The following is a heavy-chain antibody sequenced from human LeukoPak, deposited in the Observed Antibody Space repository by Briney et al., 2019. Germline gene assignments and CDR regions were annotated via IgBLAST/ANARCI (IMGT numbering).Heavy chain of an antibody. D-gene: IGHD6-19*01. Sequence: PSETLSLTCAVSGYSISSGYYWGWIRQPPGKGLEWIGSIYHSGSTNYNPSLKSRVTISVDTSKNQFSLKLSSVTAADTAVYYCARGVPRSGWYMSTSYWGQGTLVTVSS. J-gene: IGHJ4*02. CDR2: IYHSGST. CDR3: ARGVPRSGWYMSTSY. V-gene: IGHV4-38-2*01. CDR1: GYSISSGYY.